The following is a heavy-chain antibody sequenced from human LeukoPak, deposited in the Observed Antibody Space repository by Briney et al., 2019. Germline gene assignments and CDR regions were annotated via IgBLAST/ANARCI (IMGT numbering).Heavy chain of an antibody. Sequence: PSETLSLTCTVSGGSISSYCWSWIRQPPGKGLEWIGYIYYSGSTNYNPSLKSRVTISVDTSKNQFSLKLSSVTAADTAVYYCARYVFDLRAFDIWGQGTMVTVSS. CDR2: IYYSGST. V-gene: IGHV4-59*01. J-gene: IGHJ3*02. CDR3: ARYVFDLRAFDI. CDR1: GGSISSYC. D-gene: IGHD3-16*01.